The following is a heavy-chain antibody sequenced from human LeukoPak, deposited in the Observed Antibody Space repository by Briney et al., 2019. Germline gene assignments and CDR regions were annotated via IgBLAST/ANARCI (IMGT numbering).Heavy chain of an antibody. CDR1: GFTVSSNY. V-gene: IGHV3-53*01. CDR2: IYSGGST. CDR3: ARFKAITNVAFDI. J-gene: IGHJ3*02. D-gene: IGHD2-2*01. Sequence: PGGSLRLSCAVSGFTVSSNYMSWVRQAPRKGLEWVSVIYSGGSTYYADSVKGRFTISRDNSKNTLYLQMNSLRAEDTAVYYCARFKAITNVAFDIWGQGTMVTVSS.